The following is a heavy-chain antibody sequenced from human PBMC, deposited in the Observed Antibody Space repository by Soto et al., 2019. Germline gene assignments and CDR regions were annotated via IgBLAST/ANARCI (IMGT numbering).Heavy chain of an antibody. D-gene: IGHD6-13*01. Sequence: QVQLVQSGAEVKKPGSSVKVSCKASGGTFSSYAISWVRQAPGQGLERMGGIIPIFGTANYAQKFQGRVTITADESTSPAYMELSSLRSEDTAVYYFARIITAADDYYYYYGMDVWGQGTTVTVSS. CDR1: GGTFSSYA. J-gene: IGHJ6*02. V-gene: IGHV1-69*01. CDR3: ARIITAADDYYYYYGMDV. CDR2: IIPIFGTA.